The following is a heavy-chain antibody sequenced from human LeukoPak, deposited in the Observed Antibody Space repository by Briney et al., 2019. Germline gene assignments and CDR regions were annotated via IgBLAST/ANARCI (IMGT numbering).Heavy chain of an antibody. CDR2: IKTKTDGGTT. CDR3: TTDYGSGSYRYFNY. CDR1: GFTFSNAW. Sequence: GGSLRLSCAAFGFTFSNAWMSWVRQAPGKGLEWVGRIKTKTDGGTTDYAAPVKGRFTISRDDSKNTLYLQMNSLKTEDTAVYYCTTDYGSGSYRYFNYWGQGTLVTVSS. J-gene: IGHJ4*02. D-gene: IGHD3-10*01. V-gene: IGHV3-15*01.